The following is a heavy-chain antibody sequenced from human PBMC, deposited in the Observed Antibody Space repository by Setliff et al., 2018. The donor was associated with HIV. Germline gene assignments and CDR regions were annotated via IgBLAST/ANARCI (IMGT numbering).Heavy chain of an antibody. J-gene: IGHJ4*02. CDR1: GFTFSNFA. CDR2: ISYDGSRI. V-gene: IGHV3-30*07. D-gene: IGHD3-22*01. CDR3: ARYVSYYDISGYYLADF. Sequence: PGGSLRLSCVASGFTFSNFAMHWVRQAPGKGLEWVSVISYDGSRIYYVDSVKGRFTISRDNAKNSLYLQMNSLRAEDTAVYYCARYVSYYDISGYYLADFWGQGTLVTVSS.